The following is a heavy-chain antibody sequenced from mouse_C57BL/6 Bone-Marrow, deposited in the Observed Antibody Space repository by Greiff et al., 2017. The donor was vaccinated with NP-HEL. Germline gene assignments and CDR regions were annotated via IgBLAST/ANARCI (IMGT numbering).Heavy chain of an antibody. CDR1: GFTFSSYT. Sequence: EVMLVESGGGLVKPGGSLKLSCAASGFTFSSYTMSWVRQTPEKRLEWVATISGGGGNTYYPDSVKGRFTISRDNAKNTLYLQMSSLRSEDTALYYGARRENTTVVATDYYAMDYWGQGTAVTVSS. CDR2: ISGGGGNT. CDR3: ARRENTTVVATDYYAMDY. J-gene: IGHJ4*01. D-gene: IGHD1-1*01. V-gene: IGHV5-9*01.